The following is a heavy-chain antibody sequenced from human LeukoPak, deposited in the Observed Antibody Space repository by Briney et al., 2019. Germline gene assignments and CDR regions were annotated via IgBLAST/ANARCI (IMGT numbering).Heavy chain of an antibody. CDR3: AKAPSRGAPYYYYGMDV. CDR2: TSCDGSNK. CDR1: GFTLSSFG. J-gene: IGHJ6*02. V-gene: IGHV3-30*18. D-gene: IGHD3-16*01. Sequence: GGSLRLSCAASGFTLSSFGMHWVSQAPGKGLEWVAVTSCDGSNKYYADSVKGRFTISRDNSKNTLYLQMNSLRAEDTAVYYCAKAPSRGAPYYYYGMDVWGQGTTVTVSS.